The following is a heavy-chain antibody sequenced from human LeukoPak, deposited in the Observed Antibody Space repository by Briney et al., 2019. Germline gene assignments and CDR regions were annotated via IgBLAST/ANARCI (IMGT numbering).Heavy chain of an antibody. CDR1: GGTFSSYA. J-gene: IGHJ6*03. CDR3: ARAILFGEYYYYYMDV. V-gene: IGHV1-69*05. D-gene: IGHD3-10*01. Sequence: ASVKVSCKASGGTFSSYAISWVRQAPGQGLEWMGGIIPIFGTANYAQKFQGRVTITTDESTSTAYMELSSLRSEDTAVYYCARAILFGEYYYYYMDVWGKGTTVTVSS. CDR2: IIPIFGTA.